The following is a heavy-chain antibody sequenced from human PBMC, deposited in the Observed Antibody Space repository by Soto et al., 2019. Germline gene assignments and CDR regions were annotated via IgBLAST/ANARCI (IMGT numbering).Heavy chain of an antibody. D-gene: IGHD3-16*01. Sequence: QVQLVESGGGVVQPGTSLRLSCVGSGFTFRSYVIHWVRQAPGKGLEWVALTSYDGSNKYYDDSVQGRFTISRDNSRNTVGLQRDNLRLEDTALYDGARWGTTGGLDVWGQRTLVSASS. CDR2: TSYDGSNK. CDR3: ARWGTTGGLDV. CDR1: GFTFRSYV. V-gene: IGHV3-30*19. J-gene: IGHJ4*02.